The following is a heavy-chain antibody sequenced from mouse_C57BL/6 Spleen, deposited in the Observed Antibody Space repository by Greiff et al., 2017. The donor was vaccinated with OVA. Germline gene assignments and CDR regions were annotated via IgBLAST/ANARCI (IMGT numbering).Heavy chain of an antibody. CDR2: ISSGSSTI. V-gene: IGHV5-17*01. J-gene: IGHJ4*01. Sequence: EVQVVESGGGLVKPGGSLKLSCAASGFTFSDYGMHWVRQAPEKGLEWVAYISSGSSTIYYADTVKGRFTISRDNAKNTLFLQMTSLRSEDTAMYYCASTTGYYAMDYWGQGTSVTVSS. CDR3: ASTTGYYAMDY. D-gene: IGHD2-12*01. CDR1: GFTFSDYG.